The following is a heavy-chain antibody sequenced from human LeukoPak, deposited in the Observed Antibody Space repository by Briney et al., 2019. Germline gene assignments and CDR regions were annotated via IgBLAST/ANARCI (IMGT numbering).Heavy chain of an antibody. CDR2: INPRSGGA. CDR3: ARDSRYSRSYSDY. J-gene: IGHJ4*02. V-gene: IGHV1-2*02. CDR1: GYSFTGFY. D-gene: IGHD1-26*01. Sequence: ASVKVSCKASGYSFTGFYIHCVRRAPGQGLEWMGGINPRSGGADYAQTFQGRVTMTRDTSITTAYLELHSLRSDDTAIYYCARDSRYSRSYSDYWGQGTLVTVSS.